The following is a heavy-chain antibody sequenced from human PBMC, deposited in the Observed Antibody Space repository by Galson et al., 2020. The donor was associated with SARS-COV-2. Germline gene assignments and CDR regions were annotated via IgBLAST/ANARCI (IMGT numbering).Heavy chain of an antibody. D-gene: IGHD1-26*01. CDR3: ARDLVGATELDY. CDR2: TRYDGSTK. J-gene: IGHJ4*02. CDR1: GFTFSSYG. V-gene: IGHV3-33*01. Sequence: SLKISCAASGFTFSSYGMHWVRQAPDKGLELVAVTRYDGSTKYYADSVKGRFTISRDNSKNTLYLQMNSLGAEATAVYYCARDLVGATELDYWGQGTLVTVSS.